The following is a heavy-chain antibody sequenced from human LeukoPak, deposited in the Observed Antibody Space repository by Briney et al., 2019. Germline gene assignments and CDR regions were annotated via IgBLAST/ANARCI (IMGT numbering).Heavy chain of an antibody. CDR2: VNVDGRST. J-gene: IGHJ3*02. D-gene: IGHD2/OR15-2a*01. CDR3: ARGIGIGAFDT. CDR1: GFTFSSYW. Sequence: GGSLGLSCAASGFTFSSYWMHWVRQAPGKGLVWVSRVNVDGRSTTYADSVKGRLTISRDNAKKTLYLQINSLRPEDTAFYYCARGIGIGAFDTWGRGTKVTVSS. V-gene: IGHV3-74*01.